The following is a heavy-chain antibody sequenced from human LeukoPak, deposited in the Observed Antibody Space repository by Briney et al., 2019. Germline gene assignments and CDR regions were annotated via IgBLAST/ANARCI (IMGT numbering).Heavy chain of an antibody. Sequence: PSETLSLTCTVSGGSISSGDYYWSWIRQPPGKGLEWIGYIYYSGSTYYNPSLKSRVIISVDTSKNQFSLKLSSVTAADTAVYYCARGNYDILTGYYPLDYWGQGTLVTVSS. J-gene: IGHJ4*02. D-gene: IGHD3-9*01. CDR3: ARGNYDILTGYYPLDY. CDR2: IYYSGST. V-gene: IGHV4-30-4*01. CDR1: GGSISSGDYY.